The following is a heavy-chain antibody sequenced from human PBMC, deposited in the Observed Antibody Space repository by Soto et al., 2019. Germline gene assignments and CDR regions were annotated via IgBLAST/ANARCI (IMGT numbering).Heavy chain of an antibody. V-gene: IGHV5-51*01. J-gene: IGHJ4*02. CDR2: IYPGDSDT. D-gene: IGHD6-13*01. CDR3: ATQQQLALFDY. CDR1: GYSFTNYW. Sequence: GESLKISCKGSGYSFTNYWIGWARQMPGKGLEWMGIIYPGDSDTRYSPSFQGQVTISADRSISTAYLQWSSLKASDTAMYYCATQQQLALFDYWGQGTLVTVSS.